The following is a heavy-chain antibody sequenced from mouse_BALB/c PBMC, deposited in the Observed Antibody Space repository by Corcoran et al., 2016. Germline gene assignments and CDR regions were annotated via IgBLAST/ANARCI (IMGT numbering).Heavy chain of an antibody. V-gene: IGHV9-3-1*01. CDR2: INTYTGEP. CDR3: ARSATMITTDYFDY. D-gene: IGHD2-4*01. CDR1: GYTFTNYG. J-gene: IGHJ2*01. Sequence: QIQLVQSGPELKKPGETVKISCKASGYTFTNYGMNWVKQAPGKGLKWMGWINTYTGEPTYADDFKGRFAFSLETSASTAYLQINNLKNEDTATYFCARSATMITTDYFDYWGQGTTLTVSS.